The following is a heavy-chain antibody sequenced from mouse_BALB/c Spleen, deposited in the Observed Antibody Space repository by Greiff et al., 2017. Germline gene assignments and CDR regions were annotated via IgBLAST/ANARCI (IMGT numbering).Heavy chain of an antibody. D-gene: IGHD1-1*01. V-gene: IGHV5-17*02. CDR2: ISSGSSTI. CDR3: AREGVVAYYYAMDY. CDR1: GFTFSSFG. J-gene: IGHJ4*01. Sequence: DVHLVESGGGLVQPGGSRKLSCAASGFTFSSFGMHWVRQAPEKGLEWVAYISSGSSTIYYADTVKGRFTISRDNPKNTLFLQMTSLRSEDTAMYYCAREGVVAYYYAMDYWGQGTSVTVSS.